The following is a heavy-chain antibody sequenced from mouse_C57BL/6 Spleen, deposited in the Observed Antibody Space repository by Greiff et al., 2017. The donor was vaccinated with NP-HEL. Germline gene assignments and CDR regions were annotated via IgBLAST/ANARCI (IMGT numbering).Heavy chain of an antibody. D-gene: IGHD1-1*01. CDR1: GYTFTSYW. V-gene: IGHV1-55*01. Sequence: QVQLQQPGAELVKPGASVKMSCKASGYTFTSYWITWVKQRPGQGLEWIGDIYPGSGSTNYNEKFKSKATLPVDTSSSTAYMQLSSLTSEDSAVYYCAREGYYGSSVGFYAMDYWGQGTSVTVSS. CDR3: AREGYYGSSVGFYAMDY. CDR2: IYPGSGST. J-gene: IGHJ4*01.